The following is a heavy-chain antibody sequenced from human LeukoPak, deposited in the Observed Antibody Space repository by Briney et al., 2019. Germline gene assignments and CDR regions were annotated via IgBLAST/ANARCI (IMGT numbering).Heavy chain of an antibody. D-gene: IGHD5-12*01. CDR1: AFSFDDYA. CDR3: AKDGPVANTLHHFDH. V-gene: IGHV3-9*01. Sequence: GGSLRLSCVVSAFSFDDYAMHWVRQGPGKALEWVSVISWDGNKVAYADSVKGRFTISRDNAKNSLYLQMTSLRPEDTAFYYCAKDGPVANTLHHFDHWGLGTLVTVSS. CDR2: ISWDGNKV. J-gene: IGHJ4*02.